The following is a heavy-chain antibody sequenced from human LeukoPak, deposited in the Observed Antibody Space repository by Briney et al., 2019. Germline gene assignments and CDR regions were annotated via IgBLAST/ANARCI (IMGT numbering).Heavy chain of an antibody. D-gene: IGHD6-13*01. V-gene: IGHV3-23*01. CDR2: ITNSGGST. J-gene: IGHJ4*02. Sequence: GGSLRLSCAASGFTFSSYAMTWVRQAPGKGLECVSYITNSGGSTYYADSVKGRFTISRDNSKNTLYLQMNSLRAEGTAVYYCAREGLMAAAGTFFDYWGQGTLVTVSS. CDR1: GFTFSSYA. CDR3: AREGLMAAAGTFFDY.